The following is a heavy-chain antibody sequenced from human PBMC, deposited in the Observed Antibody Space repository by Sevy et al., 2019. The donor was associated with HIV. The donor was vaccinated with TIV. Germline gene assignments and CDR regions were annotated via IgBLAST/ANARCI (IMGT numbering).Heavy chain of an antibody. J-gene: IGHJ3*02. CDR1: GFTFSSYA. D-gene: IGHD3-10*01. CDR2: ISGSGGST. Sequence: GGSLRLSCAASGFTFSSYAMSWARQAPGKGLEWVSAISGSGGSTYYADSVKGRFTISRDNSKNTLYLQMNSLRAEDTAVYYCAKNRYYGSGSYYNPDAFDIWGQGTMVTVSS. V-gene: IGHV3-23*01. CDR3: AKNRYYGSGSYYNPDAFDI.